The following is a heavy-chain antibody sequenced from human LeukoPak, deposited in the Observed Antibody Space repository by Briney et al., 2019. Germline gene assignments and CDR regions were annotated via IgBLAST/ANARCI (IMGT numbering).Heavy chain of an antibody. V-gene: IGHV3-23*01. J-gene: IGHJ5*02. D-gene: IGHD1-1*01. Sequence: QPGGSLRLSCAASGFTFSSYAMSWVRQAPGKGLEWVSAISGSGGSTYYADSVKGRFTISRDNSRNTLYLQMNSLRAEDTAVYYCAKNPRNWTYNWFDPWGQGTLVTVSS. CDR1: GFTFSSYA. CDR2: ISGSGGST. CDR3: AKNPRNWTYNWFDP.